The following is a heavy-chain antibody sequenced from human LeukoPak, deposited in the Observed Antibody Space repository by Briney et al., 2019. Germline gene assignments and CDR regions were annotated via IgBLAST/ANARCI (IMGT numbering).Heavy chain of an antibody. D-gene: IGHD3-10*01. CDR1: GYSFTNYW. Sequence: GESLKISCKGSGYSFTNYWIGWVRQMPGKGLEWMGIIYPGDSDTRYSPSFQGQVTTSADKSINTAYLQWSSLKASDTAMYYCTTTMLRGLIITQFDYWGQGTLVTVSS. CDR3: TTTMLRGLIITQFDY. CDR2: IYPGDSDT. V-gene: IGHV5-51*01. J-gene: IGHJ4*02.